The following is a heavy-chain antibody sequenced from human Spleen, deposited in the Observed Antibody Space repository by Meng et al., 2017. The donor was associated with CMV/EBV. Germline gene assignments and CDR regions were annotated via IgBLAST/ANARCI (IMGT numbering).Heavy chain of an antibody. J-gene: IGHJ5*02. CDR1: GGTFSSYA. V-gene: IGHV1-69*05. CDR3: GRDCSSNSCWFDP. Sequence: SVKVSCKASGGTFSSYAISWVRQAPGQGLEWMGGIIPIFGTANYAQKFQGRVTITTDESTSTAYMELRSLRSDDTAVYYCGRDCSSNSCWFDPWGQGTLVTVSS. D-gene: IGHD2-2*01. CDR2: IIPIFGTA.